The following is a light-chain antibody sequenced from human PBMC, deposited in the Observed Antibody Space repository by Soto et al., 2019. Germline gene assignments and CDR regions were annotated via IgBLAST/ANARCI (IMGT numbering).Light chain of an antibody. CDR3: QXHSDWVT. CDR1: QSVSTY. J-gene: IGKJ4*01. CDR2: DAS. Sequence: EIVLTQSPATLSLSPGERGTLSCRASQSVSTYLAWYQQKPGQAPRLLIYDASNRATGIPARFSGSGSGTDFTXTISXIEPEDFAFXYCQXHSDWVTFGGGTKVEI. V-gene: IGKV3-11*01.